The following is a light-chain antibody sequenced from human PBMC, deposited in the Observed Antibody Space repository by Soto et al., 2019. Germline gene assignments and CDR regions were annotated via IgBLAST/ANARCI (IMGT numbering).Light chain of an antibody. CDR1: QSVSSY. CDR2: DAS. J-gene: IGKJ1*01. Sequence: EIVLTQSPATLSLSPGERATLSCRASQSVSSYLAWYQQKPGQAPRLLIHDASNRATGIPARFSGSGSGTVFTLTISSLEPEDFAVYYCQQRTNWPGTFGQGTKVEIK. CDR3: QQRTNWPGT. V-gene: IGKV3-11*01.